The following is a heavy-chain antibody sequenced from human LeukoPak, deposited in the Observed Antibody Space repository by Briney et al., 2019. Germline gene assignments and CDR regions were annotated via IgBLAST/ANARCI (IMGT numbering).Heavy chain of an antibody. Sequence: AETLSLTCAVYGGSFSGYYWSWIRQPPGKGLEWIEEINHSGSTNYNPSLKSRVTISLDTSNNQFSLRLNSVTTADTAVYYCARGIASLGGWFAPWGQGSLVTVSS. V-gene: IGHV4-34*01. D-gene: IGHD5/OR15-5a*01. CDR3: ARGIASLGGWFAP. CDR2: INHSGST. CDR1: GGSFSGYY. J-gene: IGHJ5*02.